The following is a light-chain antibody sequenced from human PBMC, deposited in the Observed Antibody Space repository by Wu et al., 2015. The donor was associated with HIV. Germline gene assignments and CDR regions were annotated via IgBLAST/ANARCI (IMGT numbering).Light chain of an antibody. V-gene: IGKV1-5*03. CDR1: ESLSNR. Sequence: DIQMTQSPSTLSASVGERVTITCRASESLSNRLAWYQQKPGKAPQLLIYWASTLETGAPSRFIGSGSETEFTLTITSLQPDDFATYYCQQYTSHSAWTFGLGTKVEIK. J-gene: IGKJ1*01. CDR2: WAS. CDR3: QQYTSHSAWT.